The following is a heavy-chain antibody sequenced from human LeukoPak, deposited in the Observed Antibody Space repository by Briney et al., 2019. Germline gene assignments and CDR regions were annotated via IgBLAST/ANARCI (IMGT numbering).Heavy chain of an antibody. CDR1: GGSFSGYY. V-gene: IGHV4-34*01. J-gene: IGHJ6*02. CDR3: ASAHYYYYGMDV. Sequence: PSETLSLTCAVYGGSFSGYYWSWIRQPPGKGLEWIGEINHGGSTNYNPSLKSRVTISVGTSKNQFSLKLSSVTAADTAVYYCASAHYYYYGMDVWGQGTTVTVSS. CDR2: INHGGST.